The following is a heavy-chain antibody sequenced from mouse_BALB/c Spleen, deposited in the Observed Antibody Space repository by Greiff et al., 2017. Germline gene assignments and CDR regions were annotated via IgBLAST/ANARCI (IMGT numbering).Heavy chain of an antibody. CDR2: IRNKANGYTT. CDR1: GFTFTDYY. V-gene: IGHV7-3*02. D-gene: IGHD2-14*01. J-gene: IGHJ4*01. CDR3: ARDHRYGAMDD. Sequence: EVKLVESGGGLVQPGGSLRLSCATSGFTFTDYYMSWVRQPPGKALEWLGFIRNKANGYTTEYSASVKGRFTISRDNSQSILYLQMNTLRAEDSATYYCARDHRYGAMDDWGQGTSVTVSS.